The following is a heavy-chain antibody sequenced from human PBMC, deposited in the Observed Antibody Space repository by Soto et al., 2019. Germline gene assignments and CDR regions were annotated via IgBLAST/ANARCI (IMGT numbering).Heavy chain of an antibody. CDR2: INHSGST. V-gene: IGHV4-34*01. Sequence: SETLSLTCAVYGGSFSGYYWSWIRQPPGKGLEWIGEINHSGSTNYNPSLKSRVTISVDTSKNQFSLKLSSVTAADTAVYYCARGFPDTARGEGGYYYYGMVVWGQGTTVTAP. CDR3: ARGFPDTARGEGGYYYYGMVV. CDR1: GGSFSGYY. D-gene: IGHD5-18*01. J-gene: IGHJ6*02.